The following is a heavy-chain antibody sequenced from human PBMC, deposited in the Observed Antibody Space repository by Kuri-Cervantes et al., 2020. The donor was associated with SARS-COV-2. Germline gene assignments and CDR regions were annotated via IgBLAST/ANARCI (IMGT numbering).Heavy chain of an antibody. CDR2: IYSGGRT. Sequence: GGSLRLSCAASGFTVISNYMSWVRQSPGKGLEWVSVIYSGGRTYYADSVKGRFTISRDNSKNTLYLQMNSLRAEDTAVYYCAREAWEGYFDYWGQGTLVTVSS. J-gene: IGHJ4*02. V-gene: IGHV3-66*02. CDR3: AREAWEGYFDY. CDR1: GFTVISNY. D-gene: IGHD1-26*01.